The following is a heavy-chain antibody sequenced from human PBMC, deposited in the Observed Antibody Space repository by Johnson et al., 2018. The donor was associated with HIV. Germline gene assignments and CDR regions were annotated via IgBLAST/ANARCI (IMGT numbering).Heavy chain of an antibody. V-gene: IGHV3-30*18. Sequence: QVQLVESGGGVVQPGGSLRLSCAASGFTFSSYGMHWVRQAPGKGLEWVAVISFDGSNNYYGDFVKGRFSISRDNSKNTLYLQMNSLRAEDTAVYYCAKARARFYGAFDMWGQGTMVTVSS. CDR2: ISFDGSNN. D-gene: IGHD2/OR15-2a*01. J-gene: IGHJ3*02. CDR1: GFTFSSYG. CDR3: AKARARFYGAFDM.